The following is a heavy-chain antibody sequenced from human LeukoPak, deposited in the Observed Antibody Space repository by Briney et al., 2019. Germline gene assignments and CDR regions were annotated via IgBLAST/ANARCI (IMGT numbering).Heavy chain of an antibody. J-gene: IGHJ3*02. V-gene: IGHV3-23*01. CDR3: AKGVTRSWAFDI. CDR1: GFTFSSYA. Sequence: GWSLRLSCAASGFTFSSYAMSWVRQPPGKGLEWVSAISGSGGSTYYADSVKGRFTISRDNSKNTLYLQMNSLRAEDTAVYYCAKGVTRSWAFDIWGQGTMVTVSS. D-gene: IGHD4-17*01. CDR2: ISGSGGST.